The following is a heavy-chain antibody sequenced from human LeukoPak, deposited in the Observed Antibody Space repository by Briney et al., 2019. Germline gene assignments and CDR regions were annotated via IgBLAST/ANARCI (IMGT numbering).Heavy chain of an antibody. CDR3: ARHYYGSGSYGW. CDR2: IYYSGST. V-gene: IGHV4-59*08. J-gene: IGHJ4*02. CDR1: GGSISSYY. Sequence: SETLSLTCTVSGGSISSYYWSWIRQPPGKGLEWIGYIYYSGSTNYNPSLKSRVTISVDTSKNQFSLKLSSVTAADTAVYYCARHYYGSGSYGWWGQGTLVTVSS. D-gene: IGHD3-10*01.